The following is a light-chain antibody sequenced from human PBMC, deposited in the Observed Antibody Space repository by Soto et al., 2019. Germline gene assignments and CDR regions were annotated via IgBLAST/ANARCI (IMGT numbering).Light chain of an antibody. Sequence: GTLSLSPGERATLSCRASQSVRSNFLAWYQQKPGQAPRLLIYGASNRATGIPDRFSGSGSGTDFTLTITRLEPEDFAMYYCQRYDSFRTFGQGTKVDIK. V-gene: IGKV3-20*01. CDR2: GAS. CDR1: QSVRSNF. CDR3: QRYDSFRT. J-gene: IGKJ1*01.